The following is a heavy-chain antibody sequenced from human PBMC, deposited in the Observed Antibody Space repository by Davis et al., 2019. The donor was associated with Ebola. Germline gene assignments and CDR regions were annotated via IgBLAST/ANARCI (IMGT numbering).Heavy chain of an antibody. CDR1: GFTFSGSA. V-gene: IGHV3-73*01. Sequence: GGSLRLSCAASGFTFSGSAMHWVRQASGKGLEWVGRIRSKANSYATAYAASVKGRFTISRDNSKNTLYLQMNGLRVEDTAIYYCAKDNRNIWSEVWGQGTMVTVSS. CDR3: AKDNRNIWSEV. CDR2: IRSKANSYAT. J-gene: IGHJ3*01. D-gene: IGHD2/OR15-2a*01.